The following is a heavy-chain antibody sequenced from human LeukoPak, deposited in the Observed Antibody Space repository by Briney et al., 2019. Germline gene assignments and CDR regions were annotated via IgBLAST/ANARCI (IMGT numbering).Heavy chain of an antibody. CDR3: ARGVSSSSALDY. V-gene: IGHV3-48*03. Sequence: GGSLRLSCAASGFTFSSYEMNWVRQAPGKGLEWVSYISSSGSTIYYADSVKGRFTISRDNAKNSLYLQMNSLRAEDTAVYYCARGVSSSSALDYWGQGTLVTVSS. J-gene: IGHJ4*02. CDR2: ISSSGSTI. D-gene: IGHD6-6*01. CDR1: GFTFSSYE.